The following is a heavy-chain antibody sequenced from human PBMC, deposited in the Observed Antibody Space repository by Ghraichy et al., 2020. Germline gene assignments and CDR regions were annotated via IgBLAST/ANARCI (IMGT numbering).Heavy chain of an antibody. V-gene: IGHV2-5*02. Sequence: SGPTLVKPTETLTLTCTLSGFSLSTNGVGVGWIRQPPGKALEWLALIYWDDDKRYSPSLKSRLSITKDTSKNQVVLTLTNIDPVDTATYYCSLSCSSASCQPQVYSYSSYSYLDVWGKGTTVTVSS. CDR3: SLSCSSASCQPQVYSYSSYSYLDV. CDR1: GFSLSTNGVG. CDR2: IYWDDDK. D-gene: IGHD2-2*01. J-gene: IGHJ6*03.